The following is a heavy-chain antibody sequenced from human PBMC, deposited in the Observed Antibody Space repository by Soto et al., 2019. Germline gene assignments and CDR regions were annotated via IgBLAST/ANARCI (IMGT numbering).Heavy chain of an antibody. D-gene: IGHD2-8*01. Sequence: QVQLQESGPGLVKPSETLSLTCTVSGGSISTYYWSWIRQPPGKGLEWIGYIYYGGSANYNPSPKSRVTISVDTSKKQFSLNLRSVTVADTAVYYCARGGHCTDGVCSALDFWGQGTLVTVSS. CDR3: ARGGHCTDGVCSALDF. J-gene: IGHJ4*02. V-gene: IGHV4-59*08. CDR1: GGSISTYY. CDR2: IYYGGSA.